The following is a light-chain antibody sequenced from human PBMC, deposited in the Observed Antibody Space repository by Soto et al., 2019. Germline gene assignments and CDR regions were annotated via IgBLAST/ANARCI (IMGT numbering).Light chain of an antibody. CDR1: RGFRNS. J-gene: IGKJ1*01. CDR3: QQYNSYWT. CDR2: DAS. Sequence: DIQITQSPSTLSASVGDRVTITCRASRGFRNSLARYQQKTGKAPKLLIYDASTLERGVPSRFSGRGSGTEFTLTISSLQPDDFATYYCQQYNSYWTFGQGTKVDI. V-gene: IGKV1-5*01.